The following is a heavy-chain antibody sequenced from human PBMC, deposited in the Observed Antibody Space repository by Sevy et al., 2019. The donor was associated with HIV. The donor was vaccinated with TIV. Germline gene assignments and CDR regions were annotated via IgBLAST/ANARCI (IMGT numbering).Heavy chain of an antibody. D-gene: IGHD3-3*01. V-gene: IGHV3-30*18. CDR3: AKASISIFGVVITFDY. J-gene: IGHJ4*02. CDR2: ISYDGSNK. CDR1: GFSFSSYA. Sequence: GGSLRLSCVGSGFSFSSYAMHWVRQAPGKGLEWVAVISYDGSNKYYADSVKGRFTISRDNSRNTLYLQMNSLRAEDTAVYSCAKASISIFGVVITFDYWGLGTLVTVSS.